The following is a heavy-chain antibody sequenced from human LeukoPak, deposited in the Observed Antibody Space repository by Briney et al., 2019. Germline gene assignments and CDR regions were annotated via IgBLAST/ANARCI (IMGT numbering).Heavy chain of an antibody. Sequence: PGRSLRLSCAASRFTFSSYAMHWVRQAPGKGLEWVAVISYDGSNKYYADSVKGRFTISRDNSKNTLYLQMNSLRAEDTAVYYCASAGVGGYNYGSYWGQGTLVTVSS. CDR1: RFTFSSYA. CDR3: ASAGVGGYNYGSY. D-gene: IGHD5-18*01. J-gene: IGHJ4*02. V-gene: IGHV3-30*04. CDR2: ISYDGSNK.